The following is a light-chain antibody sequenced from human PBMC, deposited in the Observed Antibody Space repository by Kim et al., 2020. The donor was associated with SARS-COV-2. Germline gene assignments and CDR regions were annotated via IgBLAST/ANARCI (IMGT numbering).Light chain of an antibody. Sequence: SPGERVTLSGRASQGVSSSLAWYQHKPGHTPRLLIYGASTRATGIPARFSGSGSGTEFTLTISSLQSEDFAVYYCQQYNDWPPKDTFGQGTKLEI. V-gene: IGKV3-15*01. CDR3: QQYNDWPPKDT. CDR1: QGVSSS. J-gene: IGKJ2*01. CDR2: GAS.